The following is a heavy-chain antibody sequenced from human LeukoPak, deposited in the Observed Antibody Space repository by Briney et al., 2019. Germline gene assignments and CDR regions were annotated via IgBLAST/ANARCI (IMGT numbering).Heavy chain of an antibody. CDR2: ISSNGGST. Sequence: PGGSLRLSCAASGFTFSSYAMHWVRQAPGKGLEYVSAISSNGGSTYYANSVKGRFTISRDNAKNSLYLQMNSLRAEDTAVYYCAREGVWNVGPIDYWGQGTLVTVSS. J-gene: IGHJ4*02. V-gene: IGHV3-64*01. CDR1: GFTFSSYA. CDR3: AREGVWNVGPIDY. D-gene: IGHD1-1*01.